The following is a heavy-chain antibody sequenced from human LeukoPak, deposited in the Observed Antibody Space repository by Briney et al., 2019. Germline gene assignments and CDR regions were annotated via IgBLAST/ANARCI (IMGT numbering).Heavy chain of an antibody. V-gene: IGHV4-38-2*02. Sequence: SETLSLTCTVSDYSISSAYYWGWIRQPPGKGLEWIGSIYYSGSTYYNPSLRSRVTISVDTSKNQFSLKLSSVTAADTAVYYCARIPTNAVPAAHNGFDIWGQGAMLTVSS. J-gene: IGHJ3*02. D-gene: IGHD2-2*01. CDR3: ARIPTNAVPAAHNGFDI. CDR1: DYSISSAYY. CDR2: IYYSGST.